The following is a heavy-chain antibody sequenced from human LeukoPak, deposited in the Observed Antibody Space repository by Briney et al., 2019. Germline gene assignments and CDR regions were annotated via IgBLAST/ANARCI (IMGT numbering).Heavy chain of an antibody. CDR2: INHSGST. J-gene: IGHJ6*03. CDR3: ARRAKGRDCSRPSCYARYYYMDV. CDR1: GGSFSGYY. V-gene: IGHV4-34*01. D-gene: IGHD2-2*01. Sequence: SETLSLTCAVYGGSFSGYYWGWIRQPPGKGLEWVGEINHSGSTNYNPSLKRRVIISVNTSKKQFSLKLSSVTAADTAVYYCARRAKGRDCSRPSCYARYYYMDVWGKGTTVTVSS.